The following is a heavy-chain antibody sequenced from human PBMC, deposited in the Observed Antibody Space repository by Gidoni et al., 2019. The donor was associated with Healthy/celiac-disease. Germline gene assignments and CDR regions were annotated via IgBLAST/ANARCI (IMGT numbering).Heavy chain of an antibody. D-gene: IGHD6-19*01. V-gene: IGHV4-39*01. CDR3: ARPIASSGGGVMDV. Sequence: QLQLQESGPGLVKPSDTLSLPCTVSGGSISRSSYYWGWIRQPPEKGLVWIESIYYSGSTYYNPSLKSRVTISVDTSRHQFSLRLGSVPAADSAVYYCARPIASSGGGVMDVWGQGTTVTVSS. CDR1: GGSISRSSYY. CDR2: IYYSGST. J-gene: IGHJ6*02.